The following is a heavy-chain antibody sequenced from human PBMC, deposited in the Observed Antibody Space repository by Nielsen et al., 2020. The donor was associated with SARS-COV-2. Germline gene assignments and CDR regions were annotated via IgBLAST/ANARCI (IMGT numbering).Heavy chain of an antibody. V-gene: IGHV4-4*02. J-gene: IGHJ4*02. CDR3: ARDCSCGLGSSPSYYFDY. D-gene: IGHD7-27*01. Sequence: SETLSLTCAVSGGSISSNNWWSWVRQPPGKGLEWIGEIYHRGSTNYSPSLKTRVTISVDKSKHQFSLELRSVTAADTAVYYCARDCSCGLGSSPSYYFDYWGQGTLVTVSS. CDR2: IYHRGST. CDR1: GGSISSNNW.